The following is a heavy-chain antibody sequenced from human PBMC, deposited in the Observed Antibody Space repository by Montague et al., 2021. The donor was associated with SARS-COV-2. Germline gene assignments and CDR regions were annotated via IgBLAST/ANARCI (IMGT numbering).Heavy chain of an antibody. CDR3: VRAFSNSFKWFDP. V-gene: IGHV3-74*01. CDR1: GFTFSAYC. J-gene: IGHJ5*02. CDR2: IRADGTTT. Sequence: SLRLSCAASGFTFSAYCMHWVRQAPGKGLEWVARIRADGTTTNYADSVKGRFTISRDNAQDTVYLHMTTLTAEDTAVYYCVRAFSNSFKWFDPWGQGTLVTVSS. D-gene: IGHD6-13*01.